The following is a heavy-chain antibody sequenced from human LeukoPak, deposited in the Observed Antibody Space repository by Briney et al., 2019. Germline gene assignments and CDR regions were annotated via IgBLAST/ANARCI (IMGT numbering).Heavy chain of an antibody. V-gene: IGHV3-48*01. D-gene: IGHD1-7*01. CDR1: GFTFSNYN. CDR3: ARENFADLFDF. J-gene: IGHJ4*02. Sequence: GGSVRLSCAASGFTFSNYNMNWVRQAPGKGLECIAYISSSSSTIYYADSVKGRFTISRDNAKNSLFLHMNSLRAEDTALYYCARENFADLFDFWGQGALVTVSS. CDR2: ISSSSSTI.